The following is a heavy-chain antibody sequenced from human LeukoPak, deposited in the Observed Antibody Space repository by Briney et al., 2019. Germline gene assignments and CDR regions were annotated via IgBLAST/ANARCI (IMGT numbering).Heavy chain of an antibody. CDR3: ARSFGVVDYFDY. D-gene: IGHD3-3*01. CDR1: GGSIRSYY. J-gene: IGHJ4*02. V-gene: IGHV4-4*07. CDR2: IYTSGRT. Sequence: SETLFLTCTVTGGSIRSYYWSWIRQPAGTGLEWIGRIYTSGRTNYNPSLKSPVTMSVDTSKKQFSMKLSSVTAADTAVYYCARSFGVVDYFDYWGQGTLVTVSS.